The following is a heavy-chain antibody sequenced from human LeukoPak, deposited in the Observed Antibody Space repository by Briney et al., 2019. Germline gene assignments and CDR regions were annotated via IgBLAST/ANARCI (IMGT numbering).Heavy chain of an antibody. CDR1: GGSISSSSYY. J-gene: IGHJ3*02. Sequence: SETLSLTCTVSGGSISSSSYYWGWIRQPPGKGLEWIGSIYYSGSTYYNPSLKSRVTISVDTSKKQFSLKLSSVTAADTAVYYCARDYRAATGTGAFDIWGQGTMVTVSS. CDR2: IYYSGST. D-gene: IGHD6-13*01. CDR3: ARDYRAATGTGAFDI. V-gene: IGHV4-39*07.